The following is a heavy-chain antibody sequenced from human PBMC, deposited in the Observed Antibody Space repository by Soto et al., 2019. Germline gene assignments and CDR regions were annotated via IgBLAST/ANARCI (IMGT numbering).Heavy chain of an antibody. J-gene: IGHJ4*02. CDR1: GFSFSIYA. Sequence: GGSLRLSCAASGFSFSIYAMGWVRQAPGKGLEWVSSIIVSGGDTYYADSEKGWFTISRDNSRNMVYLQMNSLRVEDTAVYYCAKTTGYSSGWFDYWGRGTLVTVSS. D-gene: IGHD6-19*01. CDR3: AKTTGYSSGWFDY. CDR2: IIVSGGDT. V-gene: IGHV3-23*01.